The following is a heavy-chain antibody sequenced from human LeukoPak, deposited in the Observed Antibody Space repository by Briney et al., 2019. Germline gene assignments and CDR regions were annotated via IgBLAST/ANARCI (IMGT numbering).Heavy chain of an antibody. CDR2: ISYSGST. D-gene: IGHD4-11*01. Sequence: SETLSLTCTVSGGCVSSSTFYWGWIRQPPGTGLEWIGTISYSGSTYYNSSLKSRVTISVDTSKNQFSLKLRSVTAADTAVYYCARHLPYSNYLSPLDYWGQGTLVTVSS. V-gene: IGHV4-39*01. CDR3: ARHLPYSNYLSPLDY. CDR1: GGCVSSSTFY. J-gene: IGHJ4*02.